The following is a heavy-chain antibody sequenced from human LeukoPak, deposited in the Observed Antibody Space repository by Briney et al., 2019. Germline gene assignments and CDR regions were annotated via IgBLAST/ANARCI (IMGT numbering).Heavy chain of an antibody. CDR2: IKSNIYGGTT. V-gene: IGHV3-49*04. Sequence: GGSLRLSCRASGFTFGEFVMSWVRQAPGKGLEWVGFIKSNIYGGTTEYAASLKGRFAISRDESKSIAHLQMNSLKIEDTAVYYCTSYSSGWHRHFDYWGQGTLVTVSA. J-gene: IGHJ4*02. D-gene: IGHD6-19*01. CDR3: TSYSSGWHRHFDY. CDR1: GFTFGEFV.